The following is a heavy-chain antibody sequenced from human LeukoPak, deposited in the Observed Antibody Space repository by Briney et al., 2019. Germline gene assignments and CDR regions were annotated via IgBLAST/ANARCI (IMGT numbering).Heavy chain of an antibody. D-gene: IGHD6-19*01. CDR2: ISSNGGST. CDR3: VKERRNGWYDFDY. J-gene: IGHJ4*02. CDR1: GFTFSSFA. Sequence: PGGSLRLSCSASGFTFSSFAMHWVRQAPGKGLEYVSGISSNGGSTYYAESVKGRFTISRDNCENTLYLQMSSLRLEDTAVYYCVKERRNGWYDFDYWGQGSLVTVSS. V-gene: IGHV3-64D*08.